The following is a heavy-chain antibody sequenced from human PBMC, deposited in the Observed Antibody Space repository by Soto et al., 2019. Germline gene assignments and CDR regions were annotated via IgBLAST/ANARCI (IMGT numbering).Heavy chain of an antibody. CDR3: AXGIAAAGTRYHYYAMDV. V-gene: IGHV1-2*04. CDR2: INPKSGGT. D-gene: IGHD6-13*01. CDR1: GYSFTDYH. J-gene: IGHJ6*02. Sequence: ASVKVSCKASGYSFTDYHIHWVRQAPGQGLEWLGRINPKSGGTSTAQKFQGWVTMTRDRSISTVYMELTRLRSDDTAIYYCAXGIAAAGTRYHYYAMDVWGRGTSVTVSS.